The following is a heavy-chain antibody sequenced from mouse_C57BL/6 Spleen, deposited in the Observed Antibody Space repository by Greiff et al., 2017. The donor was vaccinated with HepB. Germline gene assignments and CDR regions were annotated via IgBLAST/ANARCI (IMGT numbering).Heavy chain of an antibody. Sequence: EVKLVESGGGLVKPGGSLKLSCAASGFTFSDYGMHWVRQAPEKGLEWVAYISSGSSTIYYADTVKGRFTISRDNAKNTLFLQMTSLRSEDTAMYYCARRYRYAMDYWGQGTSVTVSS. CDR3: ARRYRYAMDY. D-gene: IGHD1-1*01. CDR2: ISSGSSTI. J-gene: IGHJ4*01. V-gene: IGHV5-17*01. CDR1: GFTFSDYG.